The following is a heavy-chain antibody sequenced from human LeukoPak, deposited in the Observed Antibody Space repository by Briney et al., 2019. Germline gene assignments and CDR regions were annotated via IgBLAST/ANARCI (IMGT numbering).Heavy chain of an antibody. CDR1: GYTFTGHY. D-gene: IGHD6-13*01. CDR3: VLAAASYYYMDV. Sequence: GASVKVSCKASGYTFTGHYMHWVRQAPGQGLEWMGRINPNSGGTNYAQKFQGRVTMTRDTSISTAYMELSRLRSDDTAVYYCVLAAASYYYMDVWGKGTTVTVSS. CDR2: INPNSGGT. J-gene: IGHJ6*03. V-gene: IGHV1-2*06.